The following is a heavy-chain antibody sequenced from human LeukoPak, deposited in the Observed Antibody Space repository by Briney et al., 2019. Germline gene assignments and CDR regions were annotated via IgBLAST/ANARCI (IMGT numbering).Heavy chain of an antibody. CDR2: IYYSGST. V-gene: IGHV4-39*02. D-gene: IGHD1-26*01. Sequence: PSETLSLTCTVSGGSISSSSYYWGWIRQPPGKGLEWIGSIYYSGSTYYNPSLKSRVTISVDTSKNQFSLKLSSVTAADTAVYYCARDYSGLLNWGQGTLVTVSS. J-gene: IGHJ4*02. CDR3: ARDYSGLLN. CDR1: GGSISSSSYY.